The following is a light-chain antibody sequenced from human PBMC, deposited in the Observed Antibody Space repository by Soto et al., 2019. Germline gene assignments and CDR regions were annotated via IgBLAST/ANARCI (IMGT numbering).Light chain of an antibody. Sequence: QSALTQPASVSGSPGQSITIPCTGTSSDVGGYKYVSWYQQVPGKVPKLIIFEVHNRPSGISNRFSGSKSGNTASLTISGLQPEDEGDYYCSSKTSTTTLVFGGGTQVTVL. J-gene: IGLJ3*02. V-gene: IGLV2-14*01. CDR1: SSDVGGYKY. CDR2: EVH. CDR3: SSKTSTTTLV.